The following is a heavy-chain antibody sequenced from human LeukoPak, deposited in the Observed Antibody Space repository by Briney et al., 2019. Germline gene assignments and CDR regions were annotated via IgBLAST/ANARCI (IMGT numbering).Heavy chain of an antibody. CDR2: ISSSGSTI. CDR3: AREVSSVAPIYNWFDP. CDR1: GLTFSSYS. Sequence: GGSLRLSCAASGLTFSSYSMNWVRQAPGKGLEWVSYISSSGSTIYYADSVKGRFTISRDNAKNSLYLQMNSLRAEDTAVYYCAREVSSVAPIYNWFDPWGQGTLVTVSS. D-gene: IGHD3-10*01. J-gene: IGHJ5*02. V-gene: IGHV3-48*03.